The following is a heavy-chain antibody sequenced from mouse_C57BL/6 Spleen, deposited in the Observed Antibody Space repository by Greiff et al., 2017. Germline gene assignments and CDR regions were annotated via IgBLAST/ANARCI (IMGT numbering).Heavy chain of an antibody. V-gene: IGHV5-4*01. CDR2: ISDGGSYT. D-gene: IGHD2-1*01. CDR1: GFTFSSYA. J-gene: IGHJ4*01. Sequence: EVQVVESGGGLVKPGGSLKLSCAASGFTFSSYAMSWVRQTPEKRLEWVATISDGGSYTYYPDNVKGRFTTSRDNAKNNLYLQMSHLKSEDTAMYYCALNYDYAMDYWGQGTSVTVSS. CDR3: ALNYDYAMDY.